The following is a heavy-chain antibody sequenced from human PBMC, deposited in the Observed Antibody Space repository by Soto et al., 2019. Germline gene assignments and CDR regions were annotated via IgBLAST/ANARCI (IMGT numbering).Heavy chain of an antibody. Sequence: SETLSLTCAVYGGSFSGYHWSWIRQPPGKGLEWIGEINHSGSTNYNPSLKSRVTISVDTSKNQFSLKLSSVTAADTAVYYCARGLYSSGRFDYWGQGTLVTVSS. CDR1: GGSFSGYH. CDR3: ARGLYSSGRFDY. CDR2: INHSGST. J-gene: IGHJ4*02. D-gene: IGHD6-19*01. V-gene: IGHV4-34*01.